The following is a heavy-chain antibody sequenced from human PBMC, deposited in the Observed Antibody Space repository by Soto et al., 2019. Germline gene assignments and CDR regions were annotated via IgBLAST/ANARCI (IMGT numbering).Heavy chain of an antibody. D-gene: IGHD6-13*01. J-gene: IGHJ3*02. CDR2: IIPIFGTA. CDR1: GGTFRSYA. CDR3: ASRIAAAPDDDAFDI. V-gene: IGHV1-69*06. Sequence: KVSCKASGGTFRSYAISWVRQAPGQGLEWMGGIIPIFGTANYAQKFQGRVTITADKSTSTDYRELSSLRSEDTAVYYCASRIAAAPDDDAFDIWGQGTMVTVS.